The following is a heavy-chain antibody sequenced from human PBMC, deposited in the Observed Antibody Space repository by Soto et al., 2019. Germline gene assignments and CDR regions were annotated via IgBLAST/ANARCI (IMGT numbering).Heavy chain of an antibody. CDR1: GYSFTSYW. V-gene: IGHV5-51*01. CDR3: ARDSYGSGSLYYYGMDV. D-gene: IGHD3-10*01. J-gene: IGHJ6*02. Sequence: GESLKISCKGSGYSFTSYWIGWVRQMPGKGLEWMGIIYPGDSDTRYSPSFQGQVTISADKSVSTAYLQWSSLKASDTAMYYCARDSYGSGSLYYYGMDVWGQGTTVTVS. CDR2: IYPGDSDT.